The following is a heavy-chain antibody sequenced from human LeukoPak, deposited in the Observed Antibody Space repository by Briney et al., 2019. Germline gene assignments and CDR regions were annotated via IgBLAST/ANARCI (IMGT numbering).Heavy chain of an antibody. Sequence: PSETLSLTCAAYGGSFSGYYWSWIRQPPGKGLEWIGEIDHSGSTNYNPSLKSRVTISVDTSNNQFSLKLTSVTAADTAVYYCARRGSGWSDWGQGTLVTVS. CDR3: ARRGSGWSD. D-gene: IGHD6-19*01. J-gene: IGHJ4*02. V-gene: IGHV4-34*01. CDR2: IDHSGST. CDR1: GGSFSGYY.